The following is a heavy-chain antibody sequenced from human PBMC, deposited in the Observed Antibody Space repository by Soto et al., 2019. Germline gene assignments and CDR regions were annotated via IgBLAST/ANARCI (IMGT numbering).Heavy chain of an antibody. CDR3: ASSYFYDSGGYYPFDY. D-gene: IGHD3-22*01. CDR1: GFSFSTYA. CDR2: ISDDGNTK. J-gene: IGHJ4*02. Sequence: QVQLVESGGGVVQPGTSLRHSCAASGFSFSTYAMYWVRQAPGRGLEWVAVISDDGNTKYYADSVKGRFTISRDNSRNTLYLQIYSLRTEDAAVYYCASSYFYDSGGYYPFDYWGQGTLVTVSS. V-gene: IGHV3-30-3*01.